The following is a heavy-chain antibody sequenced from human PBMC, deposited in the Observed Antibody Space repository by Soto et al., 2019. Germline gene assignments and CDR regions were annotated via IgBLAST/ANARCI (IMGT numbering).Heavy chain of an antibody. J-gene: IGHJ4*01. Sequence: ASLKVSCKASGYTFIGYYIQWVRKAPGQGLEWMGWINPNSGGTKYAQKFPGRVTMTRDTSISTAYMGLSRLRSDDTAVYYCARDLLYYYEGSGFARGGPRNGFDYWG. CDR3: ARDLLYYYEGSGFARGGPRNGFDY. CDR2: INPNSGGT. CDR1: GYTFIGYY. D-gene: IGHD3-22*01. V-gene: IGHV1-2*02.